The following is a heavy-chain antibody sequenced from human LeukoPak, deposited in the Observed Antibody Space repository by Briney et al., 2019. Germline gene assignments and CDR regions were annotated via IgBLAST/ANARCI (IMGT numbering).Heavy chain of an antibody. CDR1: GFIFNNYW. Sequence: GGSLRLSCAGSGFIFNNYWMHWVRRAPGKGLVWVSGINRDGSSTSYADSVKGRFTISRDNAKNTLYQQMNSLRAEDTAIYYCARDREPDYWGQGTLITVSS. D-gene: IGHD1-26*01. CDR3: ARDREPDY. V-gene: IGHV3-74*01. J-gene: IGHJ4*02. CDR2: INRDGSST.